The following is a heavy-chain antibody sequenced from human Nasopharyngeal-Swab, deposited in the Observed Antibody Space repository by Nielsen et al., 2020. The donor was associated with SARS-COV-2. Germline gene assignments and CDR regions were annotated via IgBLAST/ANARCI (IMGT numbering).Heavy chain of an antibody. CDR2: ISTSGNTV. D-gene: IGHD2-15*01. V-gene: IGHV3-48*02. Sequence: VRQAPGKGLEWLSYISTSGNTVYYADSVKGRFTISRDNAENSLYLQMNSLRDEDTAVYYCARDHLYCSGGSCYRNYYGMDVWGQGTTVTVSS. J-gene: IGHJ6*02. CDR3: ARDHLYCSGGSCYRNYYGMDV.